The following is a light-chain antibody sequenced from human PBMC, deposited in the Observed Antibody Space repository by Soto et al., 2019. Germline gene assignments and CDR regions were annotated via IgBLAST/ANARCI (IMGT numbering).Light chain of an antibody. V-gene: IGKV3-11*01. J-gene: IGKJ1*01. CDR1: ESVSNY. Sequence: EIVLTQSPATLSLSPGERATLSCRANESVSNYLAWYQQKPGQAPRLLIFDASNRATGIPARFSGSGSGTVFTLTISRLEPEDFAVYRCHQYGSLSWTVGQGTKVEIK. CDR2: DAS. CDR3: HQYGSLSWT.